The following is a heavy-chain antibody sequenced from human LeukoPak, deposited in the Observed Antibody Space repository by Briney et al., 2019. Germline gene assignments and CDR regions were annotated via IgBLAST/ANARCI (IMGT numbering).Heavy chain of an antibody. CDR2: INHSGST. CDR1: GGSFSGYY. CDR3: ARPGVVAATPVGENYYYGMDV. D-gene: IGHD2-15*01. Sequence: PSETLSLTCAVYGGSFSGYYWSWIRQPPGKGLEWIGEINHSGSTNYNPSLKSRVTTSVDTSKNQFSLKLSSVTAADTAVYYCARPGVVAATPVGENYYYGMDVWGQGTTVTVSS. V-gene: IGHV4-34*01. J-gene: IGHJ6*02.